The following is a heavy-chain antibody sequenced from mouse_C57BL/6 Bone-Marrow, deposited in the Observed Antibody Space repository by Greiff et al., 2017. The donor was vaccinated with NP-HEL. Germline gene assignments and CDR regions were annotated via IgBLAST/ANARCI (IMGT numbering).Heavy chain of an antibody. Sequence: VQLQQPGAELVMPGASVKLSCKASGYTFTSYWMHWVKQRPGQGLEWIGEIDPSDSYTNYNHKFKGKSTLTVDKSSSTAYMQLSSLTSEDSAVYYCARGATGVDYFDYWGQGTTLTVSS. J-gene: IGHJ2*01. D-gene: IGHD1-1*01. V-gene: IGHV1-69*01. CDR3: ARGATGVDYFDY. CDR1: GYTFTSYW. CDR2: IDPSDSYT.